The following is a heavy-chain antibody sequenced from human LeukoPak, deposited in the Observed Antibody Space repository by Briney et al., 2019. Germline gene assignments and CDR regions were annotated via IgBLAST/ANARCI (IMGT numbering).Heavy chain of an antibody. V-gene: IGHV3-72*01. Sequence: GGSLRLSCAASGFIFSDHYMFWVRQAPGKGLEWVGHVGNKDDSYATDYAASVKGRFTISRDDSKNSVDLQMNSLKIEDTAMYYCTRAYWYRFDYWGQGTLVTVSS. CDR3: TRAYWYRFDY. J-gene: IGHJ4*02. CDR2: VGNKDDSYAT. D-gene: IGHD2-8*02. CDR1: GFIFSDHY.